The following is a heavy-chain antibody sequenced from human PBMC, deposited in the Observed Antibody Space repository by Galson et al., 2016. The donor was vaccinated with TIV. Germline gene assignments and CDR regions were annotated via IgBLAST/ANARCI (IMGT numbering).Heavy chain of an antibody. Sequence: LRLSCAASGFTFRSSAMYWVRQAPGKGLQCVAIISYDGNYKYYADSVKGRFTISRDNSKNTLYLQMNGLRPADTALYYCAREYHQYGSGWYSYYYYYGMDIWGQGTTVTVS. CDR3: AREYHQYGSGWYSYYYYYGMDI. CDR2: ISYDGNYK. CDR1: GFTFRSSA. V-gene: IGHV3-30*04. D-gene: IGHD6-19*01. J-gene: IGHJ6*02.